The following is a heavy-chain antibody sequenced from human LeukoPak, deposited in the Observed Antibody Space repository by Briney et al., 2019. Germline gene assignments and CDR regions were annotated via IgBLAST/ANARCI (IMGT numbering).Heavy chain of an antibody. J-gene: IGHJ4*02. CDR2: ISYDGSNK. Sequence: GGSLRLSCAASGFTFSSYGMHWVRQAPGKGLEWVAVISYDGSNKYYADSVKGRFTISRDNSKNTLYLQMNSLRAEDTAVYYCTRELGYCSSTSCSSCNDYWGQGTLVTASS. CDR3: TRELGYCSSTSCSSCNDY. CDR1: GFTFSSYG. V-gene: IGHV3-30*03. D-gene: IGHD2-2*01.